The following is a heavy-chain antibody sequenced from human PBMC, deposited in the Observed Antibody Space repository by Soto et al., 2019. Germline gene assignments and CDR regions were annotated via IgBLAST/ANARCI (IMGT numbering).Heavy chain of an antibody. D-gene: IGHD3-22*01. CDR3: EYTYYYDSSGSHDAFDI. J-gene: IGHJ3*02. CDR1: GGSISSYY. V-gene: IGHV4-59*01. Sequence: SETLSLTCTVSGGSISSYYWSWIRQPPGKGLEWIGYIYYSGSTNYNPSLKSRVTISVDTSKNQFSLKLSSLRSEDTAVYYCEYTYYYDSSGSHDAFDIWGQGTMVTVSS. CDR2: IYYSGST.